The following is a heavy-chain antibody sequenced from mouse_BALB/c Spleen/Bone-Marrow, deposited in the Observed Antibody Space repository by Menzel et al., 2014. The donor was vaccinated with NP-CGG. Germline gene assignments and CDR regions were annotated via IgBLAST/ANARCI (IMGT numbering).Heavy chain of an antibody. V-gene: IGHV1S135*01. CDR3: ARRGGRYGGWDY. D-gene: IGHD2-14*01. Sequence: EVKLQESGPELEKPGASVKISSKASGYSFTGYNMNWVKQSNGKSLEWIGNIDPYNGGTSYKQKFKGKATLTVYKSSSTAYMQLKSLRSEDSAVYYCARRGGRYGGWDYGGQGTSVTVSS. J-gene: IGHJ4*01. CDR1: GYSFTGYN. CDR2: IDPYNGGT.